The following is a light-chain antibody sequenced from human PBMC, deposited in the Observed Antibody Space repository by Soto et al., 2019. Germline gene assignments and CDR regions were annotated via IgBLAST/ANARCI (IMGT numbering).Light chain of an antibody. V-gene: IGKV1-39*01. Sequence: GDRVTITCRASQSISRWLAWYQQKPGQAPKLLIYATTHLQSGVPSRFSGSGSGTEFTLTISSLHPEDFATYFCQQNYNTPPYTFGQGTKVDIK. CDR2: ATT. CDR1: QSISRW. CDR3: QQNYNTPPYT. J-gene: IGKJ2*01.